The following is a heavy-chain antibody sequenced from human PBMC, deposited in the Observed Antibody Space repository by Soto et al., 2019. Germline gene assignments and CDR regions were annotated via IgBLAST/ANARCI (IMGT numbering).Heavy chain of an antibody. V-gene: IGHV4-31*03. CDR3: ARGGRNCSGGSCYPDWFDP. D-gene: IGHD2-15*01. Sequence: PSETLSLTCTVSGGSISSGNYYWSWIRQHPGKGLEWIGYIYYSGSTYYNPSLKSRVTISVDTSKNQFSLKLSSVTAADTAVYYCARGGRNCSGGSCYPDWFDPWGQGTLVTV. CDR2: IYYSGST. J-gene: IGHJ5*02. CDR1: GGSISSGNYY.